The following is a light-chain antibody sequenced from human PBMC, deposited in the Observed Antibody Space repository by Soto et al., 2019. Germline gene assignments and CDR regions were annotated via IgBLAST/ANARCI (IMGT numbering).Light chain of an antibody. CDR2: ATS. CDR3: QEYGTSRT. Sequence: IVLTQSPGTLSLSPGETATLSCRASQTVSNSFLGWYQQRPGQAPRLLMIATSKTAPGIPDRFSGSGSGTDFTLTISRLEPEDFAVYSCQEYGTSRTFGQWTKVEVK. CDR1: QTVSNSF. V-gene: IGKV3-20*01. J-gene: IGKJ1*01.